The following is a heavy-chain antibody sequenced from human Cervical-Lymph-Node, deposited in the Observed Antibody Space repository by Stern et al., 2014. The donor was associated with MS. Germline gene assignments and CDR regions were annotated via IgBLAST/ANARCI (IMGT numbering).Heavy chain of an antibody. D-gene: IGHD4-23*01. CDR1: GFTFSSSG. J-gene: IGHJ1*01. V-gene: IGHV3-33*01. Sequence: VKLVESGGGVVQPGRSLRLSCAASGFTFSSSGMHWVRQAPGQGLEWLASIWYDGSNRYYADSVKGRFTISRDNSKNTLYLQMNSLRAEDTAVYYCAREGGNTAEYFQHWGQGTLVTVSS. CDR2: IWYDGSNR. CDR3: AREGGNTAEYFQH.